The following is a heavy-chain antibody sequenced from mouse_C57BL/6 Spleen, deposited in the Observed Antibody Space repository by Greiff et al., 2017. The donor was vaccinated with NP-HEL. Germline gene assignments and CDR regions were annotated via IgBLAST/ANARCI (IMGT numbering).Heavy chain of an antibody. J-gene: IGHJ4*01. CDR3: ARGDYDEVYAMDY. CDR2: INPNNGGT. D-gene: IGHD2-4*01. Sequence: VQLQQSGPELVKPGASVKISCKASGYTFTDYYMNWVKQSHGKSLEWIGDINPNNGGTSYNQKFKGKATLTVDKSSSTAYMELRSLTSEDSAVYYCARGDYDEVYAMDYWGQGTSVTVSS. CDR1: GYTFTDYY. V-gene: IGHV1-26*01.